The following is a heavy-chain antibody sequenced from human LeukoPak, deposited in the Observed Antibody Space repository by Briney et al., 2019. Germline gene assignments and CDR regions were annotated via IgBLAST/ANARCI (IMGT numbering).Heavy chain of an antibody. CDR2: ISAYNGNT. V-gene: IGHV1-18*01. D-gene: IGHD3-22*01. Sequence: ASVKVSCKASGYTFTSYGISWVRQAPGQGLEWMGWISAYNGNTNYAQKLQGRVTMTTDTSTSTAYMELRSLRSDDTAVYYCARVSRRAYYYDSSGGQYYFDYWGQGTLVTVSS. CDR1: GYTFTSYG. CDR3: ARVSRRAYYYDSSGGQYYFDY. J-gene: IGHJ4*02.